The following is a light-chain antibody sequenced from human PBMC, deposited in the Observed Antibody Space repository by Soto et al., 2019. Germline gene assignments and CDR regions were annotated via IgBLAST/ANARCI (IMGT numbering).Light chain of an antibody. J-gene: IGKJ2*01. V-gene: IGKV3-20*01. CDR1: QSVSSNY. Sequence: EIVLTQSAGTLSLSPGEIATLSCRASQSVSSNYLAWYQQKPGQAPRLLIYDASSRATGIPDRFSGSGSGTDFTLTISRLEPEDFAVYYCQQYGSSPRTFGQGTKLEVK. CDR3: QQYGSSPRT. CDR2: DAS.